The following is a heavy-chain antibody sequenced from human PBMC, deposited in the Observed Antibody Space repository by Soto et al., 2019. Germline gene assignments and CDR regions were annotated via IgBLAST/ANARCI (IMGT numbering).Heavy chain of an antibody. Sequence: EVQLLESGGGLVHPGGSLRLSCAASGFTFSRYAMTWVRHAPGEGLEFVSAISASTTDTHYADSVKGRFTISRDNSKTTLYLKMTSLRGEDTAIYYCATIQRVDTNMGYYLDYWGQGTLVTVSS. CDR2: ISASTTDT. CDR1: GFTFSRYA. V-gene: IGHV3-23*01. CDR3: ATIQRVDTNMGYYLDY. J-gene: IGHJ4*02. D-gene: IGHD5-18*01.